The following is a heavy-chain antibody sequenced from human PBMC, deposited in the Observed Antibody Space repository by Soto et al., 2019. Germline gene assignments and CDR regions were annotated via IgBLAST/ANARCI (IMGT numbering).Heavy chain of an antibody. V-gene: IGHV4-59*08. D-gene: IGHD6-6*01. CDR2: IYYSGST. Sequence: SETLSLTCTVSGGSISSYYWSWIRQPPGKGLEWIGYIYYSGSTNYNPSLKSRVTISVDTSKNQFSLKLSSVTAADTAVYYCASYTGGYSSSPNEDYYYYGMDVWGQGTTVTVSS. J-gene: IGHJ6*02. CDR3: ASYTGGYSSSPNEDYYYYGMDV. CDR1: GGSISSYY.